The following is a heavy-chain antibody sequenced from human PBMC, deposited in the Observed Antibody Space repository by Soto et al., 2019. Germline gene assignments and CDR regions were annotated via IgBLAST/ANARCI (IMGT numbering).Heavy chain of an antibody. J-gene: IGHJ4*02. V-gene: IGHV4-39*01. CDR2: IFHRGNT. Sequence: SETLSLTCTVTGASISSDDHYWAWIRQPPGKGPEFIGSIFHRGNTFTNPSLRSRLTISVHTSTNQFSLRLTSLTAADTAVYFCARRLASGNPEYFWGQGNLVTVS. CDR1: GASISSDDHY. D-gene: IGHD2-21*01. CDR3: ARRLASGNPEYF.